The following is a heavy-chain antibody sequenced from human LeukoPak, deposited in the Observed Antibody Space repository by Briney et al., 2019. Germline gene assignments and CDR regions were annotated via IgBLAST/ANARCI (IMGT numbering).Heavy chain of an antibody. V-gene: IGHV3-74*01. Sequence: GGSLRLSCAASGFTFSNYGMHWVRQAPGKGLVWVSRINIDGSSTTYAASVKGRFTISRDNAKNTLYLQMNSLRAEDTAVYYCARAPISSSLSWFDPWGQGTLVTVSS. CDR3: ARAPISSSLSWFDP. CDR1: GFTFSNYG. CDR2: INIDGSST. J-gene: IGHJ5*02. D-gene: IGHD6-6*01.